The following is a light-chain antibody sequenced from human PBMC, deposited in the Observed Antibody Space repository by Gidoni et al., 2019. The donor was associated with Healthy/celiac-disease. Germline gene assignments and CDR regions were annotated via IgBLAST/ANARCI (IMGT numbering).Light chain of an antibody. CDR1: QDISNY. CDR2: DAS. Sequence: IQLTQSPSSLSASVGDRVTITCQASQDISNYLTWYQHQPGKAPKLLIYDASNLETGVPSRFSGSGSGTDFTFTISSLQPEDIATYYCQQYDNLPVTFGGGTKVEIK. CDR3: QQYDNLPVT. J-gene: IGKJ4*01. V-gene: IGKV1-33*01.